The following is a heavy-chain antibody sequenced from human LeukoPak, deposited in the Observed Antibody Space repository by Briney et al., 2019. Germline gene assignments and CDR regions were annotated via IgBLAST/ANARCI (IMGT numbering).Heavy chain of an antibody. Sequence: GGSLRLSCAASGFTVSSNYMSWVRQAPGKGLEWVSVIHSGGGTYYADSVKGRFTISRHNSKNTLYLQMNSLRTEDTAVYYCARDRRGYSGYPYTHYYYYGMDVWGQGTTVTVSS. CDR1: GFTVSSNY. V-gene: IGHV3-53*04. CDR3: ARDRRGYSGYPYTHYYYYGMDV. J-gene: IGHJ6*02. CDR2: IHSGGGT. D-gene: IGHD5-12*01.